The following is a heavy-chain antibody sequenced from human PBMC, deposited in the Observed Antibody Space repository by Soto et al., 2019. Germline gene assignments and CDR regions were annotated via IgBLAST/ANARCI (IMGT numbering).Heavy chain of an antibody. CDR1: GGSISSGGYS. J-gene: IGHJ6*02. CDR2: IYQSGST. CDR3: ATQSYSNSGAYYYYAMDV. V-gene: IGHV4-30-2*01. Sequence: SETLSLTCAVSGGSISSGGYSWSWIRQPPGKGLEWIGYIYQSGSTYYNPSLKSRVTISVDRSRNQFSLKLSSVTAAATAVYFCATQSYSNSGAYYYYAMDVWGQGTTVTVSS. D-gene: IGHD4-4*01.